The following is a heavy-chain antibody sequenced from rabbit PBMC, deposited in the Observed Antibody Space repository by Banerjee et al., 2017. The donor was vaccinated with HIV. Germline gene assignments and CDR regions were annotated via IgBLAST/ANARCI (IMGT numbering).Heavy chain of an antibody. CDR3: ARAYNYAGHVYATYYYGMDL. Sequence: QSLEESGGDLVKPGASLTLTCTASGFSFSSSYYMCWVRQTPGKGLEWIACIYAGSTVSTYYASWAKGRFTISKTSSTTVTLQMTSLTAADTATYFCARAYNYAGHVYATYYYGMDLWGQGTLVTVS. CDR2: IYAGSTVST. V-gene: IGHV1S40*01. D-gene: IGHD6-1*01. J-gene: IGHJ6*01. CDR1: GFSFSSSYY.